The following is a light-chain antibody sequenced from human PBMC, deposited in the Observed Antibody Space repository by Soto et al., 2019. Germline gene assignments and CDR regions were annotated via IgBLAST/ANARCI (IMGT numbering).Light chain of an antibody. Sequence: QSVLTQPASVSGSPGQSITISCIGTSSDIGGYNYVSWYQQHPGKAPKLMIYEVSNRPSGVSNRFSGSKSGNTASLTISGLQAEDESDYYCSSYRSTNTYVFGTGTKV. J-gene: IGLJ1*01. CDR1: SSDIGGYNY. CDR3: SSYRSTNTYV. V-gene: IGLV2-14*01. CDR2: EVS.